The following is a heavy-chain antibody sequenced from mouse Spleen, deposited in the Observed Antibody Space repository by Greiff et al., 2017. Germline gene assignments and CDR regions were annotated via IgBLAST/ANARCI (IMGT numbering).Heavy chain of an antibody. CDR1: GFTFSSYA. V-gene: IGHV5-9-3*01. CDR2: ISSGGGNT. Sequence: DVHLVESGGGLVKLGGSLKLSCAASGFTFSSYAMSWVRQTPEKRLEWVATISSGGGNTYYPDSVKGRFTISRDNAKNTLYLQMSSLKSEDTAMYYCARQKGYSMDYWGQGTSVTVSS. CDR3: ARQKGYSMDY. J-gene: IGHJ4*01. D-gene: IGHD2-3*01.